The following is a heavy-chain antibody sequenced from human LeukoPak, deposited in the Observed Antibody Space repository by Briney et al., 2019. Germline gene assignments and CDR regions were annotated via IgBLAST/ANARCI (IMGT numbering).Heavy chain of an antibody. CDR1: GFTFNSYW. V-gene: IGHV3-7*03. CDR2: IKQDGSEK. CDR3: ARDRRGPFDY. Sequence: PGGSLRLSCAASGFTFNSYWMTWVRQAPGKGLEWVANIKQDGSEKYYVDSVKGRFTIARDNAMNSLYLQMNSLRAEDTAVYFCARDRRGPFDYWGQGTLVTVSS. J-gene: IGHJ4*02. D-gene: IGHD3-10*01.